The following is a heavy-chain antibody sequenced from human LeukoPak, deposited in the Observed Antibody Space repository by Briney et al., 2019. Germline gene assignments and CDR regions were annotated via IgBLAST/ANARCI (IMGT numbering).Heavy chain of an antibody. D-gene: IGHD6-19*01. CDR1: GGSIRSYY. CDR2: IYYSGST. V-gene: IGHV4-59*01. Sequence: SETLSLTCTVSGGSIRSYYWSWIRQPPGKGLEWIAYIYYSGSTNYYPSLKSRVTISVDTSTNQFSLKLSSVTAADTAVYYCARDGTLSSGLAFDIWGQGTMVTVSS. J-gene: IGHJ3*02. CDR3: ARDGTLSSGLAFDI.